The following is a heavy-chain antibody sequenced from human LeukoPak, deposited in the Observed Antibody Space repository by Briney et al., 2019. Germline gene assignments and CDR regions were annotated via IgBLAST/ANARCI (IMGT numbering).Heavy chain of an antibody. CDR3: ARDHSGSYYCDAFDI. CDR1: GGSISSSS. Sequence: ETLSLTCTVSGGSISSSSYYWGWIRQPPGKGLEWVSSISSSSSYIYYADSVKGRFTISRDNAKNSLYLQMNSLRAEDTAVYYCARDHSGSYYCDAFDIWGQGTMVTVSS. D-gene: IGHD1-26*01. V-gene: IGHV3-21*01. CDR2: ISSSSSYI. J-gene: IGHJ3*02.